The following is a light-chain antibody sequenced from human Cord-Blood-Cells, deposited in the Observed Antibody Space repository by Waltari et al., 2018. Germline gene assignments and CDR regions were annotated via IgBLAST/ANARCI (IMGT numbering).Light chain of an antibody. V-gene: IGLV1-44*01. J-gene: IGLJ3*02. Sequence: QSVLTQPPSASAPPGPRVTISGSGGSSNIGGNTVTWYQQLPGTAPKHLIYSNNQRPSGVPARFSGSKSGTSASLASSGLQSEDEADDYCAAWDDSLNGRVFGGGTKLTVL. CDR1: SSNIGGNT. CDR3: AAWDDSLNGRV. CDR2: SNN.